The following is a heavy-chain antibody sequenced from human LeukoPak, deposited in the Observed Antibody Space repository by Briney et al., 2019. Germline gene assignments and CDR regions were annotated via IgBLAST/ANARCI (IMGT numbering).Heavy chain of an antibody. J-gene: IGHJ5*02. V-gene: IGHV4-59*08. Sequence: SETLSLTCTVSGGSISSYYWSWIRQPPGKGLEWNGYIYYSGSTNYNPSLKSRVTISVDTSKNQFSLKLSSVTAADTAVYYCARHGPPAWFDPWGQGTLVTVSS. CDR3: ARHGPPAWFDP. CDR1: GGSISSYY. CDR2: IYYSGST.